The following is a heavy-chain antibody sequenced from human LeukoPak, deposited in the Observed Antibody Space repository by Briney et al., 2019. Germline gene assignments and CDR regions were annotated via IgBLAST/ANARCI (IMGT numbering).Heavy chain of an antibody. CDR1: GYTFTSYG. J-gene: IGHJ4*02. CDR2: ISAYNGNT. D-gene: IGHD3-10*01. CDR3: ARDERVLWFGGHSDY. Sequence: ASVKVSCKASGYTFTSYGISWVRQAPGQGLEWMGWISAYNGNTNYAQKLQGRVTMTTDTSTSTAYMELSSLRSEDTAVYYCARDERVLWFGGHSDYWGQGTLVTVSS. V-gene: IGHV1-18*01.